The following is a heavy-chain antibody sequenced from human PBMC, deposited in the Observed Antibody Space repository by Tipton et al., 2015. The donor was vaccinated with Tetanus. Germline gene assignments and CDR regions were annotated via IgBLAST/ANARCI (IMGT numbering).Heavy chain of an antibody. CDR1: GYTFTDYY. Sequence: QSGPEVKKSGASVKVSCKASGYTFTDYYLHWVRQAPGQGLEWMGRINPHSGDTNYPQKFQGRVTMTRDTSITTAYLELSSLISEDTAVYYCARDWTGTGVDDAFDLWGQGTVVTVSS. V-gene: IGHV1-2*06. CDR2: INPHSGDT. D-gene: IGHD1-1*01. J-gene: IGHJ3*01. CDR3: ARDWTGTGVDDAFDL.